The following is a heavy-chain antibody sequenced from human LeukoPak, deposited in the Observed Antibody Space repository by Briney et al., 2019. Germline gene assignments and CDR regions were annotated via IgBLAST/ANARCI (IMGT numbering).Heavy chain of an antibody. CDR2: ISSSSTYI. V-gene: IGHV3-21*06. CDR3: ARDGQVPGAIDYYNMDV. D-gene: IGHD2-2*02. CDR1: GFTFSSYS. Sequence: PGGSLRLSCADSGFTFSSYSMSWVRQAPGKGLELVSSISSSSTYINYADSVKGRFTISRDNAKNLLYLQMNSLRAEDTAVYYCARDGQVPGAIDYYNMDVWGKGTTVTVSS. J-gene: IGHJ6*03.